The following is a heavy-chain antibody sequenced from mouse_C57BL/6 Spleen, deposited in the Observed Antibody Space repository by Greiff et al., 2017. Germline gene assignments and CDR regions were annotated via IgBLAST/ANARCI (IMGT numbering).Heavy chain of an antibody. CDR2: IDPENGDT. Sequence: VQLQQSGAELVRPGASVKLSCTASGFNIKDDYMHWVKQRPEQGLEWIGWIDPENGDTEYASKFQGKATITADTSSNTAYLQLSSLTSEDTAVYYCTTRLPFDYWGQGTTRTVSS. V-gene: IGHV14-4*01. CDR1: GFNIKDDY. D-gene: IGHD2-2*01. J-gene: IGHJ2*01. CDR3: TTRLPFDY.